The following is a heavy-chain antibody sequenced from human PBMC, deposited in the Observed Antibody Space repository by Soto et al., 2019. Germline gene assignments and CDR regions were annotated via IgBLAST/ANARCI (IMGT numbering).Heavy chain of an antibody. D-gene: IGHD3-10*01. V-gene: IGHV3-23*01. CDR3: VKNSGWFNT. Sequence: GGSLRLSCAASGFPFGTTDMSWVRQAPGEGLEWVSTIDGSGGITFYADSVKGWFTISRDNSRNTVYLQMNSLRGDDTALYYCVKNSGWFNTWGQGALVTVSS. J-gene: IGHJ5*02. CDR2: IDGSGGIT. CDR1: GFPFGTTD.